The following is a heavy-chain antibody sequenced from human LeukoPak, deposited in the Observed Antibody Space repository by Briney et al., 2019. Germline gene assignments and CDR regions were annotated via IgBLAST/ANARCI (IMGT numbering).Heavy chain of an antibody. J-gene: IGHJ6*02. Sequence: GGSLRLSCVASGFTFSSYAMSWVRQAPGKGLEWVSAISGSGGSTYYADSVKGRFTISRDNSKNTLYLQMNSLRAEDTAVYYCAKVAWQPYYYYGMDVWGQGTTVTVSS. V-gene: IGHV3-23*01. CDR1: GFTFSSYA. D-gene: IGHD6-13*01. CDR2: ISGSGGST. CDR3: AKVAWQPYYYYGMDV.